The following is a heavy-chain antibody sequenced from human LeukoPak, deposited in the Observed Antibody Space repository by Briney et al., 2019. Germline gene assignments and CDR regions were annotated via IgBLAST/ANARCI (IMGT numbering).Heavy chain of an antibody. CDR1: GLTGSHNY. CDR2: IHTSGDT. V-gene: IGHV3-53*01. CDR3: IVFGDSNH. D-gene: IGHD4-17*01. J-gene: IGHJ5*02. Sequence: GGSLRLSCAASGLTGSHNYVSWVRQAPGKGLEWVSAIHTSGDTCYADSGKGRFTISRDTSKNTLYLQINSLRVEDTAVYYCIVFGDSNHWGQGTLVTVSS.